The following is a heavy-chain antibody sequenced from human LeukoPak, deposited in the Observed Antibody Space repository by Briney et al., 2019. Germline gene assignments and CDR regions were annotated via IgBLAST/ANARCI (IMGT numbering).Heavy chain of an antibody. CDR1: GGSISSGSYY. D-gene: IGHD3-10*01. Sequence: PSETLSLTCTVSGGSISSGSYYWGWIRQPPGKGLEWIGSVYYSGRTYHNPSLKSRVTISVETSKDQFSLRLSSVAAADTVVHFCARQKTGSGSYYPYYFDYWGQGTLVTVSS. J-gene: IGHJ4*02. V-gene: IGHV4-39*01. CDR2: VYYSGRT. CDR3: ARQKTGSGSYYPYYFDY.